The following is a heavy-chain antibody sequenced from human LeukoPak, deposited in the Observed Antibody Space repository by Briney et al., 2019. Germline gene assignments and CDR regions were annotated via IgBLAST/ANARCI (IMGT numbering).Heavy chain of an antibody. V-gene: IGHV3-21*01. CDR1: GFTFSSYS. CDR3: ARDYCSATSCFYNWFDP. J-gene: IGHJ5*02. Sequence: GGSLSLSCAASGFTFSSYSMNWVRQAPGKGLEWVSSISSSSSYIYYADSVKGRFTISRDNAKNSLYLQMNSLRAEDTAVYYCARDYCSATSCFYNWFDPWGQGTLVTVSS. D-gene: IGHD2-15*01. CDR2: ISSSSSYI.